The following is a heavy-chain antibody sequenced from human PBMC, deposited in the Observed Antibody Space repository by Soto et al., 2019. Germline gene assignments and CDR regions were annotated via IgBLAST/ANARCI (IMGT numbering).Heavy chain of an antibody. D-gene: IGHD4-17*01. CDR3: ARSSGDDFFYYGMDV. CDR2: IYHSGST. J-gene: IGHJ6*02. V-gene: IGHV4-61*01. CDR1: GGSVSSGNDY. Sequence: PSETLSLTCTVSGGSVSSGNDYWSWIRQPPGKGLEWIGYIYHSGSTNYNPSLKSRLTISGDTSKNQVSLKLTSVTAADTAVYYCARSSGDDFFYYGMDVWGHGTTVTVSS.